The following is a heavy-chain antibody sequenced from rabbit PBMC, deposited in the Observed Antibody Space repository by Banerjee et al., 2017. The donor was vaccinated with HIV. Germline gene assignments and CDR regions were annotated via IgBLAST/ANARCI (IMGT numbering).Heavy chain of an antibody. D-gene: IGHD4-1*01. CDR1: GFSFSSGYD. Sequence: QEQLEESGGGLVQPEGSLTLTCTASGFSFSSGYDMCWVRQAPGKGLEWIACIYAGNSGSTYYASWVNGRFTISKTSSTTVTLQMTSLTAADTATYLCARDLAGVIGWNFNLWGPGTLVTVS. J-gene: IGHJ4*01. CDR2: IYAGNSGST. V-gene: IGHV1S45*01. CDR3: ARDLAGVIGWNFNL.